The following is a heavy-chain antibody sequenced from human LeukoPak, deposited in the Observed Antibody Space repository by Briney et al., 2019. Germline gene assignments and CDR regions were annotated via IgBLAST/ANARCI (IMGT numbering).Heavy chain of an antibody. V-gene: IGHV1-2*02. CDR1: GYTFTGYY. D-gene: IGHD3-22*01. Sequence: GASVKVSCKASGYTFTGYYMHWVRQAPGQGLEWMGWINPNSGGTNYAQKFQGRVTMTRDTSISTAYMELSRLRSDDTAVYYCARDSRSVIGDPYFDYWGQGTLVTVSS. CDR3: ARDSRSVIGDPYFDY. CDR2: INPNSGGT. J-gene: IGHJ4*02.